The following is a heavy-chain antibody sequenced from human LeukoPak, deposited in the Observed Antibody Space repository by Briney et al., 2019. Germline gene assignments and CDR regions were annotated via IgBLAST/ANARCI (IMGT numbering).Heavy chain of an antibody. CDR3: ARDLAVVVPAANYWFDP. J-gene: IGHJ5*02. V-gene: IGHV4-4*07. Sequence: SETLSLTCTVSGGSISSYYWSWIRQPAGKGLEWIGRIYTSGSTNYNPSLKSRVTMSVDTSKNQFSLKLSSVTAADTAVYYCARDLAVVVPAANYWFDPWGQGTLVTVSS. CDR2: IYTSGST. D-gene: IGHD2-2*01. CDR1: GGSISSYY.